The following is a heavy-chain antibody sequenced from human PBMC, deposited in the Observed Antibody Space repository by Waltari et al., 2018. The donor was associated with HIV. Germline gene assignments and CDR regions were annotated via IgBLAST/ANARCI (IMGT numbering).Heavy chain of an antibody. CDR3: AKDVSLRDYGDYYFDY. J-gene: IGHJ4*02. V-gene: IGHV3-30*02. CDR2: IRYDGSNK. CDR1: GFTFSSYG. D-gene: IGHD4-17*01. Sequence: QVQLVESGGGVVQPGGSLRLSCAASGFTFSSYGMHWVRQAPGKGLEWVACIRYDGSNKYYADSVKGRFTISRDNSKNTLYLQMNSLRAEDTAVYYCAKDVSLRDYGDYYFDYWGQGTLVTVSS.